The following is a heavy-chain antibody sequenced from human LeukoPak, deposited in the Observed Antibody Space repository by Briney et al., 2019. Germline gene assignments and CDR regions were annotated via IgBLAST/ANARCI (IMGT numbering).Heavy chain of an antibody. CDR1: GYTFTSYG. CDR3: ARVRSSWYGYYYYGMDV. D-gene: IGHD6-13*01. CDR2: ISAYNGNT. Sequence: ASVKVSCKASGYTFTSYGISWVRQAPGQGLEWMGWISAYNGNTNYAQKLQGRVTMTRNTSISTAYMELSSLRSEDTAVYYCARVRSSWYGYYYYGMDVWGQGTTVTVSS. J-gene: IGHJ6*02. V-gene: IGHV1-18*01.